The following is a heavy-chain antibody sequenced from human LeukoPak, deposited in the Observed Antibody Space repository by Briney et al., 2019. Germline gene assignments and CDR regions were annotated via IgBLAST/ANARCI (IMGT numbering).Heavy chain of an antibody. V-gene: IGHV3-53*01. CDR2: IYSGGST. Sequence: GGSLGLSCAASGISVSSNYMNWVRQAPGKGLEWVSVIYSGGSTYYADCVKGRFTISRDNAKNSLYLQMNSLRAEDTTVYYCASLGDPLDYWGQGTLVTVSS. CDR3: ASLGDPLDY. CDR1: GISVSSNY. J-gene: IGHJ4*02. D-gene: IGHD4-17*01.